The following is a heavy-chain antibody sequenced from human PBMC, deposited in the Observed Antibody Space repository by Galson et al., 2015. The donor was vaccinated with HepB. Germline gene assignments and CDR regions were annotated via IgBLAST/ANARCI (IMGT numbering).Heavy chain of an antibody. CDR3: AKDMGSGHSDNIYDYIWESYRSFDY. V-gene: IGHV3-9*01. J-gene: IGHJ4*02. CDR1: GFNFDGYA. D-gene: IGHD3-16*02. CDR2: ICWNSGCI. Sequence: SLRLSCAASGFNFDGYAMHWVRQAPGKGLEWVSGICWNSGCIAYADSVKGRFTISRDNAKNSLYLQMNSLRAEDTALYYCAKDMGSGHSDNIYDYIWESYRSFDYWGQGTLVTVSS.